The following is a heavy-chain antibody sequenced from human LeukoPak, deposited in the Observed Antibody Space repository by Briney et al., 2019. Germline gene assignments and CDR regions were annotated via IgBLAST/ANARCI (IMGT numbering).Heavy chain of an antibody. D-gene: IGHD3-10*01. CDR1: GYTFTSYD. J-gene: IGHJ4*02. Sequence: GASVKVSCKASGYTFTSYDINWVRQATGQGLERKGWMNPNSGNTGYAQKFQGRVTMTRNTSISTAYMELSSLRSEDTAVYYCARGRRISGSYYIYWGQGTLVTVSS. CDR2: MNPNSGNT. CDR3: ARGRRISGSYYIY. V-gene: IGHV1-8*01.